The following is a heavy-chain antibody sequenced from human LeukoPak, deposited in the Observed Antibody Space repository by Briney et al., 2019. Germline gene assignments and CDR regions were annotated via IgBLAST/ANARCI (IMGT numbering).Heavy chain of an antibody. CDR1: GFTVSSYY. CDR3: ARGYGPYDGPIDY. V-gene: IGHV3-53*01. Sequence: PGGSLRLSCAASGFTVSSYYMSWVRQAPGKGLEWVSVIYSGGSTYYADSVKGRFTISRDNSNNTLYLQMNSLRAEDTAVYYCARGYGPYDGPIDYWGQGTLVTVSS. D-gene: IGHD3-16*01. J-gene: IGHJ4*02. CDR2: IYSGGST.